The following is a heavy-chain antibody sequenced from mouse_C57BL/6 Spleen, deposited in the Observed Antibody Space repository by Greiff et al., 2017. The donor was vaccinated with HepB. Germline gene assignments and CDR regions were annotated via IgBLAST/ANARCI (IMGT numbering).Heavy chain of an antibody. J-gene: IGHJ4*01. Sequence: QVQLQQSGPELVKPGASVKLSCKASGYTFTSYDINWVKQRPGQGLEWIGWIYPRDGSTKYNEKFKGKATLTVDTSSSTAYMELHSLTSEDSAVYFCASDYYGGNYAMDYWGQGTSVTVSS. CDR3: ASDYYGGNYAMDY. D-gene: IGHD1-1*01. CDR2: IYPRDGST. V-gene: IGHV1-85*01. CDR1: GYTFTSYD.